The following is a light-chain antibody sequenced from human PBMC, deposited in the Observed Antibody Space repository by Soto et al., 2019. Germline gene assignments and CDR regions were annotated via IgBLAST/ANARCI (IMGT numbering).Light chain of an antibody. Sequence: QSVLTQPASVSGSPGQSITISCTRTNSDVGSYNFVSWYQQHPGEVPKVMIYEVSKLPSGFSDRFSGSKSGNTASLTISGLQAEDEADYYCCADAGRSTYVFGTGTKVTVL. CDR2: EVS. J-gene: IGLJ1*01. CDR3: CADAGRSTYV. V-gene: IGLV2-23*02. CDR1: NSDVGSYNF.